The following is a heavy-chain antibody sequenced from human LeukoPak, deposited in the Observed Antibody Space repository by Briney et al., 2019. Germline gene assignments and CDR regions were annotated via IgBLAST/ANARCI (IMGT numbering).Heavy chain of an antibody. V-gene: IGHV3-30-3*01. CDR2: ISYDGSNK. CDR1: GFTLNTYA. Sequence: GGSLRLSCAASGFTLNTYAMHWVRQAPGRGLEWVAVISYDGSNKYYADSVKGRFTISRDNSKNTLYLLMNSLRAEDTAVYYCARDRAYYYGSGSLDYWGQGTLVTVSS. D-gene: IGHD3-10*01. J-gene: IGHJ4*02. CDR3: ARDRAYYYGSGSLDY.